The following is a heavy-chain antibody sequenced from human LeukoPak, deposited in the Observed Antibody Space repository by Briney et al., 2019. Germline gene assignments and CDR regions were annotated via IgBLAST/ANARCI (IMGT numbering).Heavy chain of an antibody. CDR3: ASGRKYYYDSSGYSHRFGY. J-gene: IGHJ4*02. Sequence: PGGSLRLSCAASGFTFSSYSMNWVRQAPGKGLEWVSSISSSSSYIYYADSVKGRFTISRDNAKNSLYLQMNSLRAEDTAVYYCASGRKYYYDSSGYSHRFGYGGQGTLVTVSS. D-gene: IGHD3-22*01. V-gene: IGHV3-21*01. CDR1: GFTFSSYS. CDR2: ISSSSSYI.